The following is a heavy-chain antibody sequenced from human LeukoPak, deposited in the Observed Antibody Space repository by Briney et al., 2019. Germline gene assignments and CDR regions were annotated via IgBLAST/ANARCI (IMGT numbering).Heavy chain of an antibody. D-gene: IGHD2-15*01. V-gene: IGHV4-34*01. CDR2: INHSGST. CDR3: ARRGGYCSGGSCYTIRHYFDY. Sequence: SETLSLTCAVYGGSFSGYYWSWIRQPPGKGLEWIGEINHSGSTNYKPSLKSRVTISVDTSKNQFSLNLSSVTGAGTAVYYCARRGGYCSGGSCYTIRHYFDYWGQGTLVTVSS. CDR1: GGSFSGYY. J-gene: IGHJ4*02.